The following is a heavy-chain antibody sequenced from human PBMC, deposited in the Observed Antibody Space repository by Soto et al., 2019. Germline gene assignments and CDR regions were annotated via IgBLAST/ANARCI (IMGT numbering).Heavy chain of an antibody. V-gene: IGHV3-7*01. CDR2: IKHDGSEK. J-gene: IGHJ4*02. D-gene: IGHD3-22*01. CDR3: ARKDSSGYYAFDY. Sequence: EVQLVESGGGLVQPGGSLRLSCVASGFTFNDYWMSWVRQAPGKGLEWVANIKHDGSEKYYVDSVKGRVTISRDNAKNSLYLQMNSLRAEDTAVYYCARKDSSGYYAFDYWGQGTLVTVSS. CDR1: GFTFNDYW.